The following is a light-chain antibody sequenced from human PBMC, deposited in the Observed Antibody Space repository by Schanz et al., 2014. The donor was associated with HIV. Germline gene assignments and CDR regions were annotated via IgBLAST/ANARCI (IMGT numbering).Light chain of an antibody. CDR1: SSDVGGYNY. CDR3: QSYDDRLSGSRV. CDR2: EVS. Sequence: QSVLTQPPSASGSPGQSVTISCTGTSSDVGGYNYVSWYQQHPGKAPKLMIYEVSKRPSGVPDRFSGSKSGTSASLAISGLQSEDEADYYCQSYDDRLSGSRVFGGGTKLTVL. J-gene: IGLJ3*02. V-gene: IGLV2-8*01.